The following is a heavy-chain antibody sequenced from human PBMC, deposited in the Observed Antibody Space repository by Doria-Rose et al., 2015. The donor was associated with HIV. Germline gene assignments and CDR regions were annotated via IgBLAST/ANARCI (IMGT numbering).Heavy chain of an antibody. CDR3: ARIKSSRWYHKYYFDF. V-gene: IGHV2-26*01. D-gene: IGHD6-13*01. Sequence: QITLKEPGPVLVKPIETLTLTCTVSGVSLSNPGMGVSRIRQPPGKALEWLANIYSDNERSYKTSLKSRLTISSGTSKSQVVITMTDMDPVDTATYYCARIKSSRWYHKYYFDFWGQGTLVIVSA. CDR2: IYSDNER. CDR1: GVSLSNPGMG. J-gene: IGHJ4*02.